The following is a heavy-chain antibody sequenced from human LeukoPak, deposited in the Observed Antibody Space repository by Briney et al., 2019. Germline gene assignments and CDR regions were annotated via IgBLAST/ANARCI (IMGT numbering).Heavy chain of an antibody. V-gene: IGHV3-43*01. CDR3: AREGYYYDSSGYWEDY. CDR1: GFTLDDYT. CDR2: ISRDGGST. D-gene: IGHD3-22*01. J-gene: IGHJ4*02. Sequence: PGGSLRLSCAASGFTLDDYTMHWVRQAPGKGLEWVALISRDGGSTYYADSVKGRFTISRDNSKNSLYLQMNSLRTEDAAFYYCAREGYYYDSSGYWEDYWGQGTLVTVSS.